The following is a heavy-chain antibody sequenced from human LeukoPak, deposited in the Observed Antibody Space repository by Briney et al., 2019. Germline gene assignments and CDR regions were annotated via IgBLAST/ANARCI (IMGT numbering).Heavy chain of an antibody. CDR3: ARDGVGGYERGLDY. V-gene: IGHV4-34*01. CDR1: GGSFSGYY. J-gene: IGHJ4*02. Sequence: SETLSLTCAVYGGSFSGYYWSWIRQPPGKGLEWIGEINHSGSTNYNPSLKSRVTMSVDTSKNQFSLKLSSVTAADTAVYYCARDGVGGYERGLDYWGQGTLVTVSS. D-gene: IGHD5-12*01. CDR2: INHSGST.